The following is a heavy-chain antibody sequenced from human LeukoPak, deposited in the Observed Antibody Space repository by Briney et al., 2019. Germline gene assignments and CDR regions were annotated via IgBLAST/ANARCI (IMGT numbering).Heavy chain of an antibody. V-gene: IGHV3-21*01. CDR3: ARRPWQQLVRRVTYYYYYYMDV. J-gene: IGHJ6*03. CDR2: ISSSSSYI. Sequence: GGSLRLSCAASGFTFSSYSMDWVRQAPGKGLEWVSSISSSSSYIYYADSVKGRFTISRDNAKNSLYLQMNSLRAEDTAVYYCARRPWQQLVRRVTYYYYYYMDVWGKGTTVIVSS. D-gene: IGHD6-13*01. CDR1: GFTFSSYS.